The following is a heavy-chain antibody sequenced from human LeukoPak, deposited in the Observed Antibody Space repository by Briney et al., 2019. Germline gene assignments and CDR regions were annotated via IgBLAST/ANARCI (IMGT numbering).Heavy chain of an antibody. Sequence: SETLSLTCAVSGGSISSSNWWSWVRQPPGKGLEWIGEIYHSGSTNYNPSLKSRVTISVDKSKNQSSLKVSSVTAADTAVYYCGRPLQRGSWTQRALDYWGQGTLVTVSS. V-gene: IGHV4-4*02. CDR3: GRPLQRGSWTQRALDY. J-gene: IGHJ4*02. CDR2: IYHSGST. D-gene: IGHD3-10*01. CDR1: GGSISSSNW.